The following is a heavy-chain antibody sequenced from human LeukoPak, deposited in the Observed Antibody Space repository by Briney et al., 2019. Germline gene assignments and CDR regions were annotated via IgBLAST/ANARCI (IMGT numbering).Heavy chain of an antibody. CDR3: AKADDYYDSSGLFDY. J-gene: IGHJ4*02. D-gene: IGHD3-22*01. Sequence: GGSLRLSCAASGFTFDDYAMHWVRQAPGKGLEWVSLISWGGGSTYYADSVKGRFTISRDNSKNSLYLQMNSLRAEDTALYYCAKADDYYDSSGLFDYWGQGTLVTVSS. CDR1: GFTFDDYA. V-gene: IGHV3-43D*03. CDR2: ISWGGGST.